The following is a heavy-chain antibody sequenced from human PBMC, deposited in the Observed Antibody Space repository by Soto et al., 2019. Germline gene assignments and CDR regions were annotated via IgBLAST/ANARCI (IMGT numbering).Heavy chain of an antibody. CDR1: GFTFSDHY. V-gene: IGHV3-72*01. D-gene: IGHD5-12*01. CDR2: TRNKADSYTT. J-gene: IGHJ4*02. Sequence: GGSLRLSCAASGFTFSDHYMDWVRQAPGKGLEWVGRTRNKADSYTTQYAASVKGRFTISRDDSKNSLYLQMNSLKPEDTAVYYCARVRRTDGYKQPDCWGQGTLVTVSS. CDR3: ARVRRTDGYKQPDC.